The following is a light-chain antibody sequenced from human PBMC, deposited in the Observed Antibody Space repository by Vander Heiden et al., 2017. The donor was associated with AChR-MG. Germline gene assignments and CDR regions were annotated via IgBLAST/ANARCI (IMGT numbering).Light chain of an antibody. V-gene: IGLV1-44*01. Sequence: QSVLTQPPSASGTPGQRVTTSCSGSTSNVGSNSVNWYHQHPGAAPKLLMFSNNQQPSGVPDRFSGSKSGTSASLAISGLQSEDEADDYCAAWDDSLTGLVFGGGTKLTVL. CDR2: SNN. CDR1: TSNVGSNS. CDR3: AAWDDSLTGLV. J-gene: IGLJ3*02.